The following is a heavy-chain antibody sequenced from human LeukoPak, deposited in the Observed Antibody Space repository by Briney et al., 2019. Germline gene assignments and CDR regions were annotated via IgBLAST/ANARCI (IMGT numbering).Heavy chain of an antibody. CDR2: INPNSGGT. Sequence: GASVKVSCKASGYTFTGYYIHWVRQASGQGLEWMGWINPNSGGTNYAQKFQGRVTMPRDTSITTAYMELSGLRSDDTAIYYCARGKLAAPGRTGYNWFDPWGQGTLVTVSS. V-gene: IGHV1-2*02. D-gene: IGHD6-13*01. CDR1: GYTFTGYY. CDR3: ARGKLAAPGRTGYNWFDP. J-gene: IGHJ5*02.